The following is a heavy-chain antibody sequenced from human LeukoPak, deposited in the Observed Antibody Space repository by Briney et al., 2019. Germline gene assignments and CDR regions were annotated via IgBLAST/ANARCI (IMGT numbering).Heavy chain of an antibody. D-gene: IGHD3-22*01. V-gene: IGHV4-61*02. CDR2: IYTSGST. CDR1: GGSISSGSYY. J-gene: IGHJ4*02. CDR3: ATSPIYYDSSGYLGY. Sequence: SETLSLTCTVSGGSISSGSYYWSWIRQPAGKGLEWIGRIYTSGSTNYNPSLKSRVTISVDTSKNQFSLKLSSVTAADTAVYYCATSPIYYDSSGYLGYWGQGTLVTVSS.